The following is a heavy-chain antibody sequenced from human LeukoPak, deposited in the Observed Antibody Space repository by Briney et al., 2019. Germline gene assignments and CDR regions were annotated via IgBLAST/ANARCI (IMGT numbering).Heavy chain of an antibody. D-gene: IGHD2-8*01. CDR3: ARGVNGVWREPALDY. CDR2: IYYSGST. J-gene: IGHJ4*02. CDR1: GGSISSSRYY. Sequence: SETLSLTCTVSGGSISSSRYYWGWIRQPPGKGLEWIGSIYYSGSTYYNPSLKSRVTISVDTSKNQFSLKLSSVTAADTAVYYCARGVNGVWREPALDYWGQGTLVTVSS. V-gene: IGHV4-39*07.